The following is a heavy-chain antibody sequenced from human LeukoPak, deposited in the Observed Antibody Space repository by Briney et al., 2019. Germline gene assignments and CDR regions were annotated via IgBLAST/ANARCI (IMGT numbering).Heavy chain of an antibody. Sequence: SEILSLTCTVSGGSISSGSYYWSWIRQPAGKGLEWIGRIYTSGSTNYNPSLESRVTISVDTSKNQFSLKLSSVTAADTAVYYCARVAYYYDSSGYYDAFDIWGQGTVVTVSS. V-gene: IGHV4-61*02. J-gene: IGHJ3*02. CDR1: GGSISSGSYY. D-gene: IGHD3-22*01. CDR2: IYTSGST. CDR3: ARVAYYYDSSGYYDAFDI.